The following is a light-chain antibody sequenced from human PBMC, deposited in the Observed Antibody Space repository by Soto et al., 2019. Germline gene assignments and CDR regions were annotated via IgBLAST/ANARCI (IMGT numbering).Light chain of an antibody. V-gene: IGLV2-11*01. CDR2: DVS. CDR1: SSDVGGYNY. Sequence: QSALTQPRSVSGSPGQSVTISRTGTSSDVGGYNYVSWYQQHPGKAPKLMIYDVSKRPSGVPDRFSGSKSGNTASLTISGLQAEDEADYYCCSYAGSYTFEVFGGGTKLTVL. J-gene: IGLJ2*01. CDR3: CSYAGSYTFEV.